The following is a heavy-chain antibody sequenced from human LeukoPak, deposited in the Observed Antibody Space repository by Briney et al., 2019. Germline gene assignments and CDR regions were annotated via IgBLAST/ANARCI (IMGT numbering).Heavy chain of an antibody. D-gene: IGHD3-22*01. CDR3: ARDHIGPPYEVYYYYMDV. CDR1: GYTFTGYY. V-gene: IGHV1-69*13. J-gene: IGHJ6*03. Sequence: GASVKVSCKASGYTFTGYYMHWVRQAPGQGPEWMGGIIPIFGTANYAQKFQGRVTITADESTSTAYMELSSLRSEDTAVYYCARDHIGPPYEVYYYYMDVWGKGTTVTISS. CDR2: IIPIFGTA.